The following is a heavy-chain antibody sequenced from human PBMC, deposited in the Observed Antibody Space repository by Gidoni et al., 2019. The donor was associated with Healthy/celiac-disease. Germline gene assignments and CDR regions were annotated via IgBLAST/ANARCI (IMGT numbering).Heavy chain of an antibody. CDR2: IRSKAYGGTT. CDR1: GFTFGDYA. V-gene: IGHV3-49*05. D-gene: IGHD3-3*01. CDR3: TRDLWSGYYSWVY. J-gene: IGHJ4*02. Sequence: EVQLVESGGGLVKPGRSRRLSCTASGFTFGDYAMSWFRTAPGKGLEWVGFIRSKAYGGTTEYAASVKGRFTISRDDSKSIAYLQMNSLKTEDTAVYYCTRDLWSGYYSWVYWGQGTLVTVSS.